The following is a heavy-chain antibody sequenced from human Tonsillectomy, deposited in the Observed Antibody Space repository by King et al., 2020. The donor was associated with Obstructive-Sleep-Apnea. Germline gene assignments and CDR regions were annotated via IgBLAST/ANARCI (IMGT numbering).Heavy chain of an antibody. V-gene: IGHV4-61*01. Sequence: QLQESGPGLVKPSETLSLTCTVSGGSVSSGSYYWRWIRQPPGKGLEWIGYIYYSGSTNYNPSLKSRVTISVDTSKNQFSLKLSSVTAADTAVYYCARDPVGAVAGSGFDYWGQGTLVTVSS. CDR1: GGSVSSGSYY. J-gene: IGHJ4*02. CDR3: ARDPVGAVAGSGFDY. CDR2: IYYSGST. D-gene: IGHD6-19*01.